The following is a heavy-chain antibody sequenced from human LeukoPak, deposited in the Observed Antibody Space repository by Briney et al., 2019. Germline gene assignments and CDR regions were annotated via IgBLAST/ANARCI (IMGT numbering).Heavy chain of an antibody. V-gene: IGHV1-69*01. CDR3: ARARRGVEMATIFDF. D-gene: IGHD5-24*01. Sequence: GASVKVSCKASGGTFSSYAISWVRQAPGQGLEWMGGIIPIFGTANYAQKFQGRVTITADESTSTAYMELSSLRSEDTAVYYCARARRGVEMATIFDFWGQGTLVTVSS. CDR1: GGTFSSYA. CDR2: IIPIFGTA. J-gene: IGHJ4*02.